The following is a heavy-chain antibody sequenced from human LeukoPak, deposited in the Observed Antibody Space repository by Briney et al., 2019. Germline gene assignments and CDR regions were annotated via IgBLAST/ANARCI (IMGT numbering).Heavy chain of an antibody. CDR2: IYTSGST. CDR1: GGSISSGSYY. D-gene: IGHD6-13*01. CDR3: ARDSEIAAGEDAFDI. J-gene: IGHJ3*02. Sequence: SETLSLTCTVSGGSISSGSYYWSWIRQPAGKGLEWIGRIYTSGSTNYNPSLKSRVTISVDTSKNQFSLKLRSVTAADTAVYYCARDSEIAAGEDAFDIWGQGTMVTVSS. V-gene: IGHV4-61*02.